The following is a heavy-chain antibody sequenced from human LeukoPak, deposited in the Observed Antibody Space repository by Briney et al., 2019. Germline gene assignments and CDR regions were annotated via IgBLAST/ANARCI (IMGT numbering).Heavy chain of an antibody. V-gene: IGHV4-38-2*02. D-gene: IGHD3-10*01. CDR1: GYPIGLDYY. Sequence: PSETLSLTCKVSGYPIGLDYYWVWIRQAPGRGLQWIGGFHRGRIQYNSALKSRVTISIDTSKNQFSLKLSSVTAADTAVYYCARDLAGAEEFGEFQGDYFDYWGQGTLVTVSS. CDR2: FHRGRI. J-gene: IGHJ4*02. CDR3: ARDLAGAEEFGEFQGDYFDY.